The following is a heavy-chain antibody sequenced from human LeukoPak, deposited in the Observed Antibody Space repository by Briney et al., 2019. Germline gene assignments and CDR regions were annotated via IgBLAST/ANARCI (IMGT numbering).Heavy chain of an antibody. V-gene: IGHV4-31*03. J-gene: IGHJ4*02. CDR2: IYYSGST. CDR1: GGSISSGGYY. CDR3: ARRLSGQIYGYTAPHFDY. Sequence: SETLSLTCTVSGGSISSGGYYWSWIRQHPGKGLEWIGYIYYSGSTYYNPSLKSRVTISVDTSKNQFSLKLGSVTAADTAVYYCARRLSGQIYGYTAPHFDYWGQGTLVTVSS. D-gene: IGHD5-18*01.